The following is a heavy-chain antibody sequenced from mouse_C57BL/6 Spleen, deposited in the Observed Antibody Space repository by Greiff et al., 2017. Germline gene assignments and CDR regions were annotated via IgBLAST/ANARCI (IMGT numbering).Heavy chain of an antibody. Sequence: VQLQQSGPELVKPGASVKISCKASGYSFTGYYMNWVKQSPEKSLEWIGEINPSTGGTTYNQKFKAKATLTVDKSSSTAYMQLKSLTSEDSAVYYCARLFLRYSNFDYWGQGTTLTVSS. D-gene: IGHD1-1*01. CDR2: INPSTGGT. V-gene: IGHV1-42*01. CDR1: GYSFTGYY. CDR3: ARLFLRYSNFDY. J-gene: IGHJ2*01.